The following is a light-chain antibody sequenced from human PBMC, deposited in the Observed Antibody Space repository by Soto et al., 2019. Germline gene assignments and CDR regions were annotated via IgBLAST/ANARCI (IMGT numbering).Light chain of an antibody. J-gene: IGKJ4*01. CDR3: LQESNYPLT. CDR2: SAS. Sequence: IQMTQSPSSLSASVGDRVTITCRASQGVRAAVGWYQQKPGKAPKLLIYSASTLQSGVPSRFSGSGSGTDFTRTISGLQPEDVATYYCLQESNYPLTFGGGTKVEIK. CDR1: QGVRAA. V-gene: IGKV1-6*01.